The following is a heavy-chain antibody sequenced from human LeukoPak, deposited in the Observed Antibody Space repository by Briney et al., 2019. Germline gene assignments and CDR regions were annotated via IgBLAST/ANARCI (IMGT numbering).Heavy chain of an antibody. CDR3: ANLDLFCSSTSCFST. Sequence: ASVKVSCKASGYTFTGYYMHWVRQAPGQGLEWMGWINPNSGGTNYAQKFQGRVTMTRDTSISTAYMELSRLRSDDTAVYYCANLDLFCSSTSCFSTWGQGTLVTVSS. CDR2: INPNSGGT. CDR1: GYTFTGYY. D-gene: IGHD2-2*01. J-gene: IGHJ5*02. V-gene: IGHV1-2*02.